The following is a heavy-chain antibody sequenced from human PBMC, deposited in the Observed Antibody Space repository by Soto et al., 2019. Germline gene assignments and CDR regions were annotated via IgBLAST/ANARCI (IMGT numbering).Heavy chain of an antibody. CDR3: ARDRIVVVAATQYYYYGMDV. J-gene: IGHJ6*02. CDR1: GYTFTSDG. V-gene: IGHV1-18*01. CDR2: ISAYNGNT. Sequence: ASVKVSCKTSGYTFTSDGISWVRQAPGQGLEWMGWISAYNGNTNYAQKLQGRVTMTTDTSTSTAYMELRSLRSDDTAVYYCARDRIVVVAATQYYYYGMDVWGQGTTVTVSS. D-gene: IGHD2-15*01.